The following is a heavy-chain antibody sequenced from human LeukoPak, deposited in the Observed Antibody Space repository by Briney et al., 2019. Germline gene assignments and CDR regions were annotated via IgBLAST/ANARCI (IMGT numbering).Heavy chain of an antibody. Sequence: GGSLRLSCAAPRFTFSSYNMNWIRPTPGKGLEWVSYISSDSRTIYYAGSVKGRFTISRDNARNSLYLKMNSLRDEDTAVYYCASNGDPYYFDNWGQGALVTVSS. D-gene: IGHD7-27*01. CDR2: ISSDSRTI. CDR3: ASNGDPYYFDN. J-gene: IGHJ4*02. V-gene: IGHV3-48*02. CDR1: RFTFSSYN.